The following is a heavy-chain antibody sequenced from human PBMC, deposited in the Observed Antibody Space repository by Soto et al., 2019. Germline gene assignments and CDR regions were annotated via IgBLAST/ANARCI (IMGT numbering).Heavy chain of an antibody. V-gene: IGHV1-18*01. CDR2: ISAYNGNT. CDR3: VINRRANPIPYYYYYGMDV. CDR1: GYTFTSYG. D-gene: IGHD3-10*01. J-gene: IGHJ6*02. Sequence: ASVKVSCKASGYTFTSYGISWVRQAPGQGLEWMGWISAYNGNTNYAQKLQGRVTMTKDTSTSTAYMELRSLRSDDTAVYYCVINRRANPIPYYYYYGMDVWGQGTTVTAP.